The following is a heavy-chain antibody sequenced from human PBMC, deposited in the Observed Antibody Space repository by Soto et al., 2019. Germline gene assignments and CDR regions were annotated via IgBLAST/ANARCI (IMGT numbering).Heavy chain of an antibody. CDR2: ISYDGSNK. V-gene: IGHV3-30-3*01. CDR3: ARAGIAQNPLYYYYYGMDV. CDR1: GFTFSSYA. J-gene: IGHJ6*02. D-gene: IGHD6-13*01. Sequence: SGGSLRLSCAASGFTFSSYAMHWVRQAPGKGLEWVAVISYDGSNKYYADSVKGRFTISRDNSKNTLYLQMNSLRAEDTAVYYCARAGIAQNPLYYYYYGMDVWGQGTTVTVSS.